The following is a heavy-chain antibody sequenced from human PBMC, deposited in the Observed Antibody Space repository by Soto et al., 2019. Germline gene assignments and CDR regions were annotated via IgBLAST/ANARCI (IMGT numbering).Heavy chain of an antibody. CDR2: IYYSGTA. Sequence: QVQLQESGPGLVKPSQTLSLTCTVSGGSISSGGYYWSWIRQHPGKGLEWIGYIYYSGTAYYNPSLKSRISISVDTSKNQFSLKLSSVTAAGTAVYYCARARGVAAADLTLYYYYGMDVWGQGTTVTVSS. CDR3: ARARGVAAADLTLYYYYGMDV. V-gene: IGHV4-31*03. D-gene: IGHD6-13*01. J-gene: IGHJ6*02. CDR1: GGSISSGGYY.